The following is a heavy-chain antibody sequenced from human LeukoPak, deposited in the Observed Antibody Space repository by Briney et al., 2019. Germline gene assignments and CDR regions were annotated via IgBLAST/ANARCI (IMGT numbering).Heavy chain of an antibody. D-gene: IGHD2-2*03. J-gene: IGHJ5*02. CDR1: GYTFTSYG. CDR3: ARDGYCSSTSCPFDP. V-gene: IGHV1-18*01. CDR2: ISAYNGNT. Sequence: GASVKVSCKASGYTFTSYGISWVRQAPGQGLEWMGWISAYNGNTNYAQKLQGRVTMTTDTSTSTVYMELRSLRSDDTDVYYCARDGYCSSTSCPFDPWGQGTLVTVSS.